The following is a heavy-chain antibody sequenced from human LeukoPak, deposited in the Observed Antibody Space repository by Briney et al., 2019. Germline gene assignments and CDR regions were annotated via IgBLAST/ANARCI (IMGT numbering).Heavy chain of an antibody. Sequence: SETLSLTCAVSGGSISSGGYSWSWIRQPPGKGLEWIGYIYHSGSTYYNPSLKSRVTISVDRSKNQFSLKLSSVTAADTAVYYCARGRGGYRPDYWGQGTLVTVSS. V-gene: IGHV4-30-2*01. CDR1: GGSISSGGYS. D-gene: IGHD1-26*01. CDR2: IYHSGST. J-gene: IGHJ4*02. CDR3: ARGRGGYRPDY.